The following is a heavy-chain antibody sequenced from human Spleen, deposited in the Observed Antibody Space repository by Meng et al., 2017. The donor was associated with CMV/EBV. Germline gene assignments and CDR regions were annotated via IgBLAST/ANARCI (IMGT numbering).Heavy chain of an antibody. CDR3: ATVDYDITGYYHAEFFHH. CDR2: ISSSGNII. CDR1: GFTFSDYY. V-gene: IGHV3-11*01. J-gene: IGHJ1*01. D-gene: IGHD3-22*01. Sequence: GESLKISCAASGFTFSDYYMSWIRQAPGKGLEWVSYISSSGNIIYYADSVKGRFTISRDNAKNSLYLQMNTLRAEDTAVYYCATVDYDITGYYHAEFFHHWGQGTLVTVSS.